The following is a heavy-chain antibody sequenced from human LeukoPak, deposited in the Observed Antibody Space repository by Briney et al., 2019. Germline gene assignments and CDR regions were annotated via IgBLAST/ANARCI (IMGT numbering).Heavy chain of an antibody. CDR3: AKDRGLWRPSTFDY. Sequence: PGGSLRLSCAAPGFTFSSYGMHWVRQAPGKGLEWVAFIRYDGSNKYYADSVKGRFTISRDNSKNTLYLQMNSLRAEDTAVYYCAKDRGLWRPSTFDYWGQGTLVTVSS. CDR2: IRYDGSNK. J-gene: IGHJ4*02. D-gene: IGHD5-18*01. CDR1: GFTFSSYG. V-gene: IGHV3-30*02.